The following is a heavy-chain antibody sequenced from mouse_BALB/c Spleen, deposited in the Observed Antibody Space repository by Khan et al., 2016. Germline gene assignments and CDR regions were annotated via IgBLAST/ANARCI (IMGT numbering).Heavy chain of an antibody. J-gene: IGHJ1*01. CDR1: GYTFTSYD. D-gene: IGHD1-1*01. Sequence: QVQLQQSGAELVKPGASVKLSCKASGYTFTSYDINWVRQRPEQGLEWIGWIFPGDGSTKYTEKFKGKATLTTDKYSSTAYMQLSRLTSEDSAVYFCARLYGGTYWSFDVWGAGTPVTVSS. CDR2: IFPGDGST. CDR3: ARLYGGTYWSFDV. V-gene: IGHV1-85*01.